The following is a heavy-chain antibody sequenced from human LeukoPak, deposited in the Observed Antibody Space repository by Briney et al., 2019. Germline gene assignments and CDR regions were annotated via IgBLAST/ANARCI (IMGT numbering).Heavy chain of an antibody. CDR2: IKQDGSEK. J-gene: IGHJ5*02. D-gene: IGHD2-2*01. V-gene: IGHV3-7*01. Sequence: GGSLRLSCAASGFTFSSYWMSWVSQAPGKRLEWVANIKQDGSEKYYVDSVKGRFTISRDNAKNSLYLQMNSLRAEDTAVYYCAREPIEYCSSTSCPRYNWFDPWGQGTLVTVSS. CDR3: AREPIEYCSSTSCPRYNWFDP. CDR1: GFTFSSYW.